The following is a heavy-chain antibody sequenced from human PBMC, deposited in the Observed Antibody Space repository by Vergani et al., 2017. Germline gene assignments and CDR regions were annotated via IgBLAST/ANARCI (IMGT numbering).Heavy chain of an antibody. D-gene: IGHD5-18*01. CDR2: IIPIFGTA. J-gene: IGHJ6*02. CDR1: GGTFSSYA. V-gene: IGHV1-69*12. Sequence: QVQLVQSGAEVKKPGSSVKVSCKASGGTFSSYAISWVRQAPGQGLEWMGGIIPIFGTANYAQKFQGRVTITADESTSTAYMELSSLRSEDTAVYYCARRXYSYGYFSHYGMDVWGQGTTVTVSS. CDR3: ARRXYSYGYFSHYGMDV.